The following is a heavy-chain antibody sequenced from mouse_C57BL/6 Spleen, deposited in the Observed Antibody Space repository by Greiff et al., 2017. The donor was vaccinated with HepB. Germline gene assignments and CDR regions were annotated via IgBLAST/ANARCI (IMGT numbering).Heavy chain of an antibody. D-gene: IGHD2-3*01. CDR1: GYTFTDYY. J-gene: IGHJ2*01. Sequence: QVQLQQSGAELVRPGASVKLSCKASGYTFTDYYINWVKQRPGQGLEWIARIYPGSGNTYYNEKFKGKATLTAEKSSSTAYMQLSSLTSEDSAVYVCARSDGYLDYWGQGTTLTVSS. V-gene: IGHV1-76*01. CDR2: IYPGSGNT. CDR3: ARSDGYLDY.